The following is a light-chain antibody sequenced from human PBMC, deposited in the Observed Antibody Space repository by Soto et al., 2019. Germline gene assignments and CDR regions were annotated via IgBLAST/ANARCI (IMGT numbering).Light chain of an antibody. Sequence: DIQMTQSPTSLSASVGDRVTITCRASQDIRNFVAWYQQKPGKAPKLLIYAASTLQSGVPSRFSGSGSGTDFTLTINSLQHEDVATYSCQKYCRVPVFGPGTKVEIK. V-gene: IGKV1-27*01. CDR1: QDIRNF. CDR2: AAS. J-gene: IGKJ3*01. CDR3: QKYCRVPV.